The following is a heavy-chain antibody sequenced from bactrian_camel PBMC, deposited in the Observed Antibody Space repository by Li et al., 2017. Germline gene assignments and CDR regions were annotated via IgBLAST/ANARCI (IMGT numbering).Heavy chain of an antibody. J-gene: IGHJ4*01. Sequence: HVQLVESGGGLVQPGGSLRLSCTASGLPFDDYAMGWFRQAPGKECESVSIIDSDGLTHYADSVRGRFTISRDNAKNTVYLVLNGLKTEDMAMYYCAACNLYSGSYTTPDFRYWGQGTQVTVS. CDR1: GLPFDDYA. CDR3: AACNLYSGSYTTPDFRY. CDR2: IIDSDGLT. V-gene: IGHV3S61*01. D-gene: IGHD2*01.